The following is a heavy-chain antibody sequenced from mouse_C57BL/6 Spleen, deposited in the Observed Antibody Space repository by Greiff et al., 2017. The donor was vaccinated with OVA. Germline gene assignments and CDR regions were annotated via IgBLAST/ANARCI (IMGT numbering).Heavy chain of an antibody. D-gene: IGHD2-3*01. CDR1: GYTFTTYP. V-gene: IGHV1-47*01. CDR3: ARGGDGPGPFAY. Sequence: VQVVESGAELVKPGASVKMSCKASGYTFTTYPIEWMKQNHGKSLEWIGNFHPYNDDTKYNEKFKGKATLTVEKSSSTVYLELSRLTSDDSAVYYCARGGDGPGPFAYWGQGTLVTVSA. CDR2: FHPYNDDT. J-gene: IGHJ3*01.